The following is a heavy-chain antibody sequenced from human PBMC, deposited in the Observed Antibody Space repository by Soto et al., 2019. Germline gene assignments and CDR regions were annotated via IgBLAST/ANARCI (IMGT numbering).Heavy chain of an antibody. V-gene: IGHV6-1*01. J-gene: IGHJ5*02. Sequence: LQTLSLTCAIPGDRVSSNRAAWNWNRQSPSRGLEWLGRTYYRSKWYNDYAVSVKSRITINPDTSKNQFSLQLNSVTPEDTAVYYCASTRYDFWSGYLPPNWFDPWGQGTLVTVSS. CDR2: TYYRSKWYN. CDR3: ASTRYDFWSGYLPPNWFDP. CDR1: GDRVSSNRAA. D-gene: IGHD3-3*01.